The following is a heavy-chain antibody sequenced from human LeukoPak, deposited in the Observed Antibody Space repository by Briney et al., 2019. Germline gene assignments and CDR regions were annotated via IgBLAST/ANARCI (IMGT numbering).Heavy chain of an antibody. CDR2: IYHSGAT. D-gene: IGHD1-26*01. V-gene: IGHV4-38-2*02. Sequence: SETLPLTCTVSGYSISSGYYWGWIRHPPGKGLEWIGSIYHSGATYYNPSLKSRVTISLDTSKNQFPLKLSSVTAADTAVYYCARTEWEVADYWGQGTLVTVSS. CDR3: ARTEWEVADY. J-gene: IGHJ4*02. CDR1: GYSISSGYY.